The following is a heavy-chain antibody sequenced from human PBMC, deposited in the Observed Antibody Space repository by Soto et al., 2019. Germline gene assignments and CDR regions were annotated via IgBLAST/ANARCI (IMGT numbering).Heavy chain of an antibody. CDR1: GGSITSGAYY. CDR3: ARYYFDSSGYSNWFDP. D-gene: IGHD3-22*01. CDR2: IHYSGRT. J-gene: IGHJ5*02. Sequence: TLSLTCAVSGGSITSGAYYWTWIRQHPGKGLEWIAYIHYSGRTYYNPSLESRVTISVDTSNNQFSLKLSSVTAADSAVYYCARYYFDSSGYSNWFDPWGQGTLVTVSS. V-gene: IGHV4-31*11.